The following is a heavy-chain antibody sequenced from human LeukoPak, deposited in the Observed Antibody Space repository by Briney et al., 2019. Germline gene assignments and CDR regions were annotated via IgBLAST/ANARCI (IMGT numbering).Heavy chain of an antibody. CDR1: GGSISSSNW. J-gene: IGHJ6*03. CDR2: IYHSGST. CDR3: ARDGYYSESSVPLPDYYYFYMDV. D-gene: IGHD3-22*01. V-gene: IGHV4-4*02. Sequence: SETLSLTCAVSGGSISSSNWWSWVRQPPGKGLEWIGEIYHSGSTNYNPSLKSRVTISVDTSKNQFSLKLSSVTAADTAVYYCARDGYYSESSVPLPDYYYFYMDVWGKGTTVTVSS.